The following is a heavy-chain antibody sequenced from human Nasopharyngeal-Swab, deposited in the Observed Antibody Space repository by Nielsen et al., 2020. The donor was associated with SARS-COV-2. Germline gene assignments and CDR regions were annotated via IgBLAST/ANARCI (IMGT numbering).Heavy chain of an antibody. CDR1: GGSISSYY. CDR3: ARGGYNSYYYYYYYMDV. J-gene: IGHJ6*03. D-gene: IGHD1-1*01. Sequence: SETLSLTCTVSGGSISSYYWSWIRQPPGKGLEWIGYIYYSGSTNYNPSLTSRVTISVDTSQNQFSLKLSSVTAADTAVYYCARGGYNSYYYYYYYMDVWGKGTTVTVSS. CDR2: IYYSGST. V-gene: IGHV4-59*01.